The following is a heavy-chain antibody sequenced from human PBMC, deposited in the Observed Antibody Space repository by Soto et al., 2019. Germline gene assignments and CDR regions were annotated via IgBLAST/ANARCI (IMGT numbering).Heavy chain of an antibody. Sequence: EVQLVESGGGLVQPGGSLRLSCAASGFTFSSYEMNWVRQAPGKGLEWVSYISSSGSYIYYADSVKGRFTISRDNAKNSLYLQMNSLRAEDTAVYYCARDYYGSGSGDYWGQGTLVTVSS. D-gene: IGHD3-10*01. CDR2: ISSSGSYI. V-gene: IGHV3-48*03. J-gene: IGHJ4*02. CDR3: ARDYYGSGSGDY. CDR1: GFTFSSYE.